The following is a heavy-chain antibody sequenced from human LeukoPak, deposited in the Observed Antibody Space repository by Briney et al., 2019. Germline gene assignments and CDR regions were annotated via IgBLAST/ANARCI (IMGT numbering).Heavy chain of an antibody. D-gene: IGHD2-15*01. J-gene: IGHJ5*02. CDR1: GGSVSSGRYY. Sequence: SETLSLTCTVSGGSVSSGRYYWSWIRQPPGKGLEWIGYIYYSGSTNYNPSLKSRVTISVDTSKNQFSLKLSSVTAADTAVYYCAREYCSGGSCYWFDPWGQGTLVTVSS. CDR3: AREYCSGGSCYWFDP. CDR2: IYYSGST. V-gene: IGHV4-61*01.